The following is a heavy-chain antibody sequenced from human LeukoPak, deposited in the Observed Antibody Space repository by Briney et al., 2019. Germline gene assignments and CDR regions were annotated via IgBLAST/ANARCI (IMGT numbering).Heavy chain of an antibody. J-gene: IGHJ3*02. Sequence: ASVKVSCKASGYTFTSYYMHWVRQAPGQGLEWLGIINPSGGSTSYAQKFQGRVTMTRDTSTSTVYMELSSLRSEDTAVYYCARALRYCSSTSCAKIGDAFDIWGQGTMVTVSS. V-gene: IGHV1-46*03. D-gene: IGHD2-2*01. CDR3: ARALRYCSSTSCAKIGDAFDI. CDR2: INPSGGST. CDR1: GYTFTSYY.